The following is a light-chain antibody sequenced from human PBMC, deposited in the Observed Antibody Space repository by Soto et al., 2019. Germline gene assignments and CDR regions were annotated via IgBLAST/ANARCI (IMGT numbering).Light chain of an antibody. CDR2: ATS. CDR3: QQYGGSLTWT. J-gene: IGKJ1*01. CDR1: QSVSSSY. Sequence: EIVLTQSPGTLSLSPGERATLSCRASQSVSSSYLAWYQQKPGQAPRLLIYATSNRATGIPDRFSGSGSGTDFTLTISRLESEDFAVYYCQQYGGSLTWTFGQGTKVDIK. V-gene: IGKV3-20*01.